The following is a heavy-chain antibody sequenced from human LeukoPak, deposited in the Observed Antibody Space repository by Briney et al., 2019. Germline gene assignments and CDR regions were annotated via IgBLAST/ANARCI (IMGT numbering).Heavy chain of an antibody. J-gene: IGHJ4*02. Sequence: PGGSLRLSCAASGFTFNRRGMHWVRQAPGKGLEWVSFIYSGGNTHYSDSVKGRFTISRDNSKNTLYLQMNSLRAEDTAIYYCARRAGEYSHPYDYWGQGTLVTVSS. D-gene: IGHD2-15*01. CDR3: ARRAGEYSHPYDY. V-gene: IGHV3-53*01. CDR2: IYSGGNT. CDR1: GFTFNRRG.